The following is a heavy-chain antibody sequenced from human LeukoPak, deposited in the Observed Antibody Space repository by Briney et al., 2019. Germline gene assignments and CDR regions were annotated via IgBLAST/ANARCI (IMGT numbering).Heavy chain of an antibody. CDR1: GGSISSGNYH. CDR3: ARDGVSALNLYSDL. D-gene: IGHD3-3*01. J-gene: IGHJ2*01. V-gene: IGHV4-39*07. Sequence: SETLSLTCTVSGGSISSGNYHWGWIRQPPGKGLEWVASIFYSGTTYYNPSLKSRVTISIDTSKNQFSLSLISVTAADTAVYYCARDGVSALNLYSDLWGRGTLVTVSS. CDR2: IFYSGTT.